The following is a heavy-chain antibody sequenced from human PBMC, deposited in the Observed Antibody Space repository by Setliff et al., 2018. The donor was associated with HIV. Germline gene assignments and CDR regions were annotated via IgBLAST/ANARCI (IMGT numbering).Heavy chain of an antibody. CDR2: ISSLGSP. V-gene: IGHV4-59*01. CDR1: GASISSYS. CDR3: ARTPGTIWGYDY. Sequence: PSETLSLTCTVSGASISSYSWSWIRPPPGKGLEWSGYISSLGSPNYNPSLTRRVTISVDTSKNQGSLKLSSVTAADTAVYYGARTPGTIWGYDYWGQGT. J-gene: IGHJ4*02. D-gene: IGHD3-9*01.